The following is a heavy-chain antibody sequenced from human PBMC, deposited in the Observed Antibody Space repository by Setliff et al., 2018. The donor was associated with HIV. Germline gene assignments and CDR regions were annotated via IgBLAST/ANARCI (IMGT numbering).Heavy chain of an antibody. D-gene: IGHD2-15*01. CDR1: GFTFSYYS. CDR2: ISSSSSTI. J-gene: IGHJ5*02. V-gene: IGHV3-48*01. Sequence: QPGGSLRLSCAASGFTFSYYSMDWVRQAPGKGLEWVSYISSSSSTIYYADSVKGRFTISRDDAKNSLYLQMNSLRAEDTAVYYCARGVVVAAHNWFDPWGQGTLVTVSS. CDR3: ARGVVVAAHNWFDP.